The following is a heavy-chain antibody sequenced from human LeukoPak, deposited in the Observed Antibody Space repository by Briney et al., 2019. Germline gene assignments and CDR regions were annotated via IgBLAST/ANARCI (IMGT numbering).Heavy chain of an antibody. V-gene: IGHV4-31*03. D-gene: IGHD3-3*01. J-gene: IGHJ4*02. CDR2: IYYSGST. CDR3: ARSYEEYYDFWSGYYTGMDFDY. CDR1: GGSISSGGYY. Sequence: SETPSLTCTVSGGSISSGGYYWSWIRQHPGKGLEWIGYIYYSGSTYYNPSLKSRVTISVDTSKNQFSLKLSSVTAADTAVYYCARSYEEYYDFWSGYYTGMDFDYWGQGTLVTVSS.